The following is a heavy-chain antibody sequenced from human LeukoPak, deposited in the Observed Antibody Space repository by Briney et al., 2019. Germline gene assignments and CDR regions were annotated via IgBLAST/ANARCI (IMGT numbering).Heavy chain of an antibody. CDR1: GFSFSSYW. V-gene: IGHV3-7*03. D-gene: IGHD2-2*01. J-gene: IGHJ1*01. CDR2: INQDGSEK. Sequence: GGSLRLSCAASGFSFSSYWMSWVRQAPGKGLEWVANINQDGSEKYYVDSVKGRFTISRDNAKNSLRLQMNSLRSDDTAVYYCASTGYCSSTSCYSPEYFQHWGQGTLVTVSS. CDR3: ASTGYCSSTSCYSPEYFQH.